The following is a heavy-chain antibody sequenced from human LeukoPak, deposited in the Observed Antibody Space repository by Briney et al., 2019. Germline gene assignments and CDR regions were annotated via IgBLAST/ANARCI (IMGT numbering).Heavy chain of an antibody. Sequence: GGSLRLSCAASGFTFSSYAMSWVRQAPGKGPEWVSAISGSGGSTYYADSVKGRFTISRDNSKNTLYLQMNSLRAEDTAVYYCAKESSRYFDWLLSFDYWGQGTLVTVSS. CDR2: ISGSGGST. D-gene: IGHD3-9*01. CDR3: AKESSRYFDWLLSFDY. CDR1: GFTFSSYA. J-gene: IGHJ4*02. V-gene: IGHV3-23*01.